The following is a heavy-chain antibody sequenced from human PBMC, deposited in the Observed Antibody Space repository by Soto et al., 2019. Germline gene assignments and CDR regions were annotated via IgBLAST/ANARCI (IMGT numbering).Heavy chain of an antibody. CDR2: ISGSVCST. V-gene: IGHV3-23*01. CDR3: VKDRQPRGYTYGGY. D-gene: IGHD5-18*01. J-gene: IGHJ4*02. CDR1: GFTFSRYA. Sequence: EVPLLESGGGWVQPGGSLRLSCAASGFTFSRYAMRLVRQAPGKGLEWVSAISGSVCSTYYAHSVKGRFTISRDHSKNTLYLQMNSLRAEDTAVCYCVKDRQPRGYTYGGYWGQGTLVTVSS.